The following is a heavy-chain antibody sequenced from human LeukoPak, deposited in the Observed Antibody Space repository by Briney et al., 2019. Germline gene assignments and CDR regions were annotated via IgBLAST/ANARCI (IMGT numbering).Heavy chain of an antibody. D-gene: IGHD4-11*01. V-gene: IGHV4-61*02. J-gene: IGHJ4*02. Sequence: SQTLSLTCTVSGGSISSGSYYWSWIRQPAGKGLEWIGRIYTSGSTNYNPSLKSRVTISVDTSKNQFSLKLSSVTAADTAVYYCARGNMTTVTPVDYWGQGTLVTVSS. CDR3: ARGNMTTVTPVDY. CDR2: IYTSGST. CDR1: GGSISSGSYY.